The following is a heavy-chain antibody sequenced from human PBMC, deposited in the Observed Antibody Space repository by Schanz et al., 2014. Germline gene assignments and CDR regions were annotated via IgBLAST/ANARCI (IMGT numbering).Heavy chain of an antibody. CDR2: INPSGGST. CDR1: GGTFSSYS. CDR3: AREVGLYDRGWFDP. J-gene: IGHJ5*02. Sequence: QVQLVQSGAEVKKPGSSVKVSCKASGGTFSSYSISWVRQAPGQGLEWMGMINPSGGSTTYAQKFQGRVTMTRDTSTSTVYMELSSLRSEDTAVYYCAREVGLYDRGWFDPWGQGTLVTVSS. V-gene: IGHV1-46*01. D-gene: IGHD3-22*01.